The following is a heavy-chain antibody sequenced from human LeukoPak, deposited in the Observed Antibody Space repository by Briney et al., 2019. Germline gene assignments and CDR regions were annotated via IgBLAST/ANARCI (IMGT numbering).Heavy chain of an antibody. J-gene: IGHJ6*03. CDR2: IYSGGNT. Sequence: GGSLRLSCAASGFTVSFNYMSWVRQAPGKGLEWISVIYSGGNTYYADSVKGRFTISRDDSKNTLYLQMNSLRAEDTAIYYCARAQWRTYSYYYMDVWGKGTTVTVSS. V-gene: IGHV3-53*01. D-gene: IGHD6-19*01. CDR3: ARAQWRTYSYYYMDV. CDR1: GFTVSFNY.